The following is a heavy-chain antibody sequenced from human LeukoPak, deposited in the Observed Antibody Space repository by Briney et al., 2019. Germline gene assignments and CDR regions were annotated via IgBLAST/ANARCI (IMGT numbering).Heavy chain of an antibody. Sequence: QTGGSLRLSCAASGFTFNNYWMHWVRHAPGKGLVWVSRINSDGRYINYADSVKGRFTISRDTAKNTLYLQMNSLRAEDTAVYYCAGGYRVGATINYWGQGTLVTVSS. V-gene: IGHV3-74*01. J-gene: IGHJ4*02. CDR2: INSDGRYI. CDR3: AGGYRVGATINY. CDR1: GFTFNNYW. D-gene: IGHD1-26*01.